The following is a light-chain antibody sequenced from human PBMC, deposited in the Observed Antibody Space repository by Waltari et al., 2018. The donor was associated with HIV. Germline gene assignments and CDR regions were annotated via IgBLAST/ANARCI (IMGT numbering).Light chain of an antibody. Sequence: DAVVTQSRDTLAVSVGATAVRHCRSNQGRLNSSENKNFLAWYQQKPGQRPKLLIYWASTRQSGVPDRFSGSGSGTDFTLTISTLQAEDVAVYYCQQYHRVPYTFGQGTKLQIK. CDR1: QGRLNSSENKNF. CDR2: WAS. J-gene: IGKJ2*01. V-gene: IGKV4-1*01. CDR3: QQYHRVPYT.